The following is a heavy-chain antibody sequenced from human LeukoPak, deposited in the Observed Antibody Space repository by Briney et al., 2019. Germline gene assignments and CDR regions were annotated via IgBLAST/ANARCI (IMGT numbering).Heavy chain of an antibody. CDR3: AKSAALVPEMDY. J-gene: IGHJ4*02. CDR1: GFTFNNFA. CDR2: LGGSGSTT. V-gene: IGHV3-23*01. Sequence: GGSLRLSCVASGFTFNNFAMNWVRQVPGKGLEWVSSLGGSGSTTYYTDSVKGRATISRDNFKNMVFLQMNNLRAEDTAVYYCAKSAALVPEMDYWGQGTLVTVSS.